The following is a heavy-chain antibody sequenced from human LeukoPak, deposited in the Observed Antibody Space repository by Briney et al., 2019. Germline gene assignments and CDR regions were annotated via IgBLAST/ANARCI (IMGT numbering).Heavy chain of an antibody. V-gene: IGHV5-51*01. J-gene: IGHJ5*02. CDR2: IYPGDSDT. Sequence: GESLKISRKGSGYSFTSYWIGWVRRMPGKGLEWMGIIYPGDSDTRYSPSFQGQVTISANKSISTAYLQWSSLKASDTAMYYCARRVDSGSYYYVRWFDPWGQGTLVTVSS. CDR1: GYSFTSYW. D-gene: IGHD3-22*01. CDR3: ARRVDSGSYYYVRWFDP.